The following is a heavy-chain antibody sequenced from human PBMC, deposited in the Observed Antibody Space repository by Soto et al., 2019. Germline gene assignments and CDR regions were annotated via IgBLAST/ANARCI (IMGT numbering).Heavy chain of an antibody. CDR2: IYYSGST. Sequence: QLQLQESGPGLVKPSETLSLTCTVSGGSVSISSNYWGWIRQPPGKGLEWIANIYYSGSTYYNPSLKSRGTKSLDTSKNQCSLKLSAVTAADTAVYYGAREWLVVAGAYYFDYWGQGTLVTVSS. D-gene: IGHD2-15*01. V-gene: IGHV4-39*01. CDR3: AREWLVVAGAYYFDY. J-gene: IGHJ4*02. CDR1: GGSVSISSNY.